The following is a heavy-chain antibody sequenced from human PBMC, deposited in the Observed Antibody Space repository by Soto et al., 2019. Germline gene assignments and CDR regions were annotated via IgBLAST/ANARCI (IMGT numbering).Heavy chain of an antibody. Sequence: LSLTCTVSGGSIRSYYWSWIRQPPGKGLEWIGYIYYSGSTNYNPSLKSRVTISVDTSKKQFSLKLRSVTTADTALYYCARDLDGYKYFDYWGQGALVTVSS. V-gene: IGHV4-59*01. CDR2: IYYSGST. CDR1: GGSIRSYY. D-gene: IGHD5-12*01. J-gene: IGHJ4*02. CDR3: ARDLDGYKYFDY.